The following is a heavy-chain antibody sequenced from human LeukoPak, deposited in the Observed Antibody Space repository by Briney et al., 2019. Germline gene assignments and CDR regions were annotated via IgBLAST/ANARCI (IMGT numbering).Heavy chain of an antibody. D-gene: IGHD2-15*01. Sequence: AGGTLRLSCAASGFTFSSYEMNWVRQAPGKGLEGVLYISGSGSTIYYADSVKGRFTISRDNAKNSLYLQMNSLRAEDTAVYYCARDYGGSSLFDYWGQGTLVTVSS. V-gene: IGHV3-48*03. CDR3: ARDYGGSSLFDY. CDR1: GFTFSSYE. CDR2: ISGSGSTI. J-gene: IGHJ4*02.